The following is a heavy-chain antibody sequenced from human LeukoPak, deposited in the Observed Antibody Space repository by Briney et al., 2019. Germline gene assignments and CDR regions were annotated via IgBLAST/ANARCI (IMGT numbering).Heavy chain of an antibody. V-gene: IGHV1-8*01. CDR2: MDPNSGNT. Sequence: ASVKVSCKASGYTFTSYDINWVRQATGQGLEWMGWMDPNSGNTGYAQKFQGRVTMTRNTSISTAYMELSSLRSEDTAVYYCARGVRVTVTTSWFDPWGQGTLVTVSS. CDR1: GYTFTSYD. CDR3: ARGVRVTVTTSWFDP. J-gene: IGHJ5*02. D-gene: IGHD4-17*01.